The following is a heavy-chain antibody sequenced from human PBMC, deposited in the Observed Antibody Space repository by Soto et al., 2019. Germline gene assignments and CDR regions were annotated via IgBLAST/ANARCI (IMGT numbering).Heavy chain of an antibody. Sequence: GAAVKVSCKACGYTFTSYYMHWVRQAPGQGLEWMGIINPSGGSTSYAQKFQGRVTMTRDTSTSTVYMELSSLRSEDTAVYYCAIEGLDIVVVVAATTNGYDPWGQGTPVTISS. CDR3: AIEGLDIVVVVAATTNGYDP. CDR1: GYTFTSYY. V-gene: IGHV1-46*01. J-gene: IGHJ5*02. D-gene: IGHD2-15*01. CDR2: INPSGGST.